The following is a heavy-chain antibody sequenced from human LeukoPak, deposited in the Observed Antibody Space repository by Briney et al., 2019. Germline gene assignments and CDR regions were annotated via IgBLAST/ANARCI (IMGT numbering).Heavy chain of an antibody. CDR2: IYHSGST. CDR1: GGSISSYS. Sequence: SETLSLTCTVSGGSISSYSWSWIRQPPGKGLEWIGYIYHSGSTYYNPSLKSRVTISVDRSKNQFSLKLSSVTAADTAVYYCARDCGGDCYYGMDVWGQGTTVTVSS. J-gene: IGHJ6*02. V-gene: IGHV4-30-2*01. D-gene: IGHD2-21*01. CDR3: ARDCGGDCYYGMDV.